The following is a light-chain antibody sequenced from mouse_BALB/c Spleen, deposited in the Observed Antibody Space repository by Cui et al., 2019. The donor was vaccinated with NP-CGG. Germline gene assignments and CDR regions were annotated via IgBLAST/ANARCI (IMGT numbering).Light chain of an antibody. J-gene: IGLJ1*01. CDR2: GTN. Sequence: QAVVTQESALTTSPGETVTLTCRSSTGAVTTNNYANWVQEKPDHLFTGLLGGTNNRAPGVPARFSGSLIGEKAALTITGAQTEDEAIYFCALWYSNHWVFGGGTKLTVL. CDR3: ALWYSNHWV. V-gene: IGLV1*01. CDR1: TGAVTTNNY.